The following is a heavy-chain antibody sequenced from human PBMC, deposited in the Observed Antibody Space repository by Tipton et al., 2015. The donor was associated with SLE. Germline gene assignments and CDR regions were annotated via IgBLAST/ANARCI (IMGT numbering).Heavy chain of an antibody. CDR2: IFYTGST. J-gene: IGHJ4*02. V-gene: IGHV4-59*12. CDR3: ARDGGGIDFWSGYFFDY. Sequence: TLSLTCTVSGGSISSDYWTWIRQPPGKGLEWIGSIFYTGSTTYNPSLKSRVTISVDTSKNQFSLKLTSVTAADTAVYFCARDGGGIDFWSGYFFDYWGQGPLVTVSS. CDR1: GGSISSDY. D-gene: IGHD3-3*01.